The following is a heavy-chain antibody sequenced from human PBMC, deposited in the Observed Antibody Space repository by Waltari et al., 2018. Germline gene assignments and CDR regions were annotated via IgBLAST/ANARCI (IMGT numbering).Heavy chain of an antibody. CDR3: ARAGITGTTRAFDI. CDR1: GFTFSSYW. Sequence: EVQLVESGGGLVQPGGSLRLSCAASGFTFSSYWMSWVRQAPGKGLEWVANIKQDGSEKYYVDSVKGRFTISRDNAKNSLYLQMNSLRSDDTAVYYCARAGITGTTRAFDIWGQGTMVTVSS. D-gene: IGHD1-7*01. CDR2: IKQDGSEK. V-gene: IGHV3-7*03. J-gene: IGHJ3*02.